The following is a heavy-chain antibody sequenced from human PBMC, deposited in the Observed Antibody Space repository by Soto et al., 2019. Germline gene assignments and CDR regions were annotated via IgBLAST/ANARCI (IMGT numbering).Heavy chain of an antibody. J-gene: IGHJ6*02. CDR2: ISGYNANT. V-gene: IGHV1-18*01. D-gene: IGHD3-16*01. CDR3: ARMGDGPYYYYGLHV. CDR1: GYSFTRYG. Sequence: QVQLVQSGAEVKKPGASVKVSCKASGYSFTRYGISWVRQAPGQGLEWMGWISGYNANTNYPENLQGRVTMTTDTSTSTAYLEVRNRISDDTAVYYCARMGDGPYYYYGLHVWGQGTTVTVSS.